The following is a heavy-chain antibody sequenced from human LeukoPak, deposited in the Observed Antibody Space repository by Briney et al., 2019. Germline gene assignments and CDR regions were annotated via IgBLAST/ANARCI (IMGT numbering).Heavy chain of an antibody. D-gene: IGHD6-6*01. V-gene: IGHV1-69*06. Sequence: SVKVSCKASGGTFSSYAISWVRQAPGQGLEWMGGIIPIFGTANYAQKFQGRVTITADKSTSTAYMELSSLRSEDTAVYYCADSSSSKIPDAFDIWGQGTMVTVSS. CDR1: GGTFSSYA. J-gene: IGHJ3*02. CDR3: ADSSSSKIPDAFDI. CDR2: IIPIFGTA.